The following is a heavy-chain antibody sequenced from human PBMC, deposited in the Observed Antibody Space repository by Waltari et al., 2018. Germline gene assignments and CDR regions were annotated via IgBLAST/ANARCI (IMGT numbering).Heavy chain of an antibody. V-gene: IGHV3-23*01. CDR1: GFTFSSYA. D-gene: IGHD3-3*01. J-gene: IGHJ4*02. CDR2: ISGGGEST. CDR3: ATGFDRYYDYLRGYGTDY. Sequence: EVHLLESGGGLVQRGGSLRLSCAASGFTFSSYATKWVRQAPGKGLEWVSGISGGGESTYYADSVKGRFTISRDNSKNTLFLQMNSLRAEDTAVYYCATGFDRYYDYLRGYGTDYWGQGTLVTVSS.